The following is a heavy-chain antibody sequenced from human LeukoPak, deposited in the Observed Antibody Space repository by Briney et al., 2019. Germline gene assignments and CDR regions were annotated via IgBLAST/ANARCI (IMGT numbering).Heavy chain of an antibody. CDR3: ASYSSSSIAEY. D-gene: IGHD6-6*01. Sequence: GGSLRLSCAASGFTFSSYGMHWVRQAPGKGLEWVAVIWYDGSNAHYADSVKGRFTISRDNSKNTVYLQMNSLRAEDTAVYYCASYSSSSIAEYWGQGTLVTVSS. CDR2: IWYDGSNA. CDR1: GFTFSSYG. V-gene: IGHV3-33*01. J-gene: IGHJ4*02.